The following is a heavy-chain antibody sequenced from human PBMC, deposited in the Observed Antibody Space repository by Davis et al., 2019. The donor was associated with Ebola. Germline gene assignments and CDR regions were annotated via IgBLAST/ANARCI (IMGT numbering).Heavy chain of an antibody. J-gene: IGHJ6*02. D-gene: IGHD2-21*01. CDR3: AIGGPYCGGDCFYYYYGMDV. CDR1: GGTFSSYA. V-gene: IGHV1-69*04. CDR2: IIPILGIA. Sequence: SVKVSCKASGGTFSSYAISWVRQAPGQGLEWMGRIIPILGIANYAQKFQGRVTITADKSTSTAYMELSSLRSEDTAVYYCAIGGPYCGGDCFYYYYGMDVWGQGTTVTVSS.